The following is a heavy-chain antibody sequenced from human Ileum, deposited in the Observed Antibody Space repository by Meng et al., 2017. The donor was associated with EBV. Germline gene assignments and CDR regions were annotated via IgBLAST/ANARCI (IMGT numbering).Heavy chain of an antibody. V-gene: IGHV4-34*01. CDR1: GGSFSGYY. CDR2: INHSGST. J-gene: IGHJ4*02. CDR3: ARGNKVSDRGFDY. D-gene: IGHD3-10*01. Sequence: HRQCGGAGWLKPSGPLSLTCAVYGGSFSGYYWSWIRQPPGKGLEWIGEINHSGSTNYNPSLKSRVTISVDTSKNQFSLKLSSVTAADTAVYYCARGNKVSDRGFDYWGQGTLVTVSS.